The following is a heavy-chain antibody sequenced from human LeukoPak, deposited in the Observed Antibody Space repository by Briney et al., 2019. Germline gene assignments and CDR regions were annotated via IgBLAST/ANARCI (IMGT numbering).Heavy chain of an antibody. CDR1: GFTFSSHG. Sequence: GGSLRLSCAASGFTFSSHGMSWVRQAPGKGLEWVSAISGSGGSTYYADSVKGRFTISRDNAKNSLYLQMNSLRAEDTAVYYCARERPPRTAYCGGDCYSLAGCFDYWGQGTLVTVSS. CDR3: ARERPPRTAYCGGDCYSLAGCFDY. CDR2: ISGSGGST. J-gene: IGHJ4*02. V-gene: IGHV3-23*01. D-gene: IGHD2-21*02.